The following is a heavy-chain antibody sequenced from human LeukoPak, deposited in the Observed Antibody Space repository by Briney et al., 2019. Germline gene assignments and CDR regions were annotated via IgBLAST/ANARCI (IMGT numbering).Heavy chain of an antibody. J-gene: IGHJ3*02. CDR1: GFIVSSNY. Sequence: GGSLRLSCAASGFIVSSNYMSWVRQAPGKGLEWVSVIYSGGSTYYADSAKGRFTISRDSSKNTLYLQMNSLRAEDTAVYYCARGLWLQFRSAFDIWGQGTMVTVSS. D-gene: IGHD5-24*01. CDR2: IYSGGST. CDR3: ARGLWLQFRSAFDI. V-gene: IGHV3-53*01.